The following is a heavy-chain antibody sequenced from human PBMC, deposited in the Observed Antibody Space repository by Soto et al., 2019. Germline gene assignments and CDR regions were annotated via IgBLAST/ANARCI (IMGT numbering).Heavy chain of an antibody. CDR2: IIPIFGTA. J-gene: IGHJ6*02. Sequence: SVKVSCKASGGTFSSYAISWVRQAPGQGLEWMGGIIPIFGTANYAQKFQGRVTITADESTSTAYMELSSLRSEDTAVYYCARAGGTIFGATDYYGMDVWVPETLLVTVSS. CDR3: ARAGGTIFGATDYYGMDV. D-gene: IGHD3-3*01. V-gene: IGHV1-69*13. CDR1: GGTFSSYA.